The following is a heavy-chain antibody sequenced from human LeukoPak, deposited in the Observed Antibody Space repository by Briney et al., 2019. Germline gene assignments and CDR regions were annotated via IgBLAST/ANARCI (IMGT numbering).Heavy chain of an antibody. CDR3: VRDLGHSRHYFEY. D-gene: IGHD7-27*01. V-gene: IGHV3-7*01. J-gene: IGHJ4*02. Sequence: GGSLRLSCAASGFPFNSFFLNWVRLTPGRELEWVACISQDGSEIFYMDSVRGRFIISRDNTKNSLYLQMDSLRAEDTAVYFCVRDLGHSRHYFEYWGQGALVTVSS. CDR1: GFPFNSFF. CDR2: ISQDGSEI.